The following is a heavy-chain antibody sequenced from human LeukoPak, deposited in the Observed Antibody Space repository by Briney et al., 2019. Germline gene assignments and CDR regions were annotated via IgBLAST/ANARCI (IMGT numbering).Heavy chain of an antibody. V-gene: IGHV3-11*05. Sequence: GGSLRLSCAASGFTFSDYYMSWIRQAPGKGLEWVSYISSSSSYTNYADSVKGRFTISRDNAKNSLYLQMNSLRAEDTAIYYCARGGYATVYDFWGQGSLVTVSS. CDR1: GFTFSDYY. CDR2: ISSSSSYT. D-gene: IGHD4-11*01. J-gene: IGHJ4*02. CDR3: ARGGYATVYDF.